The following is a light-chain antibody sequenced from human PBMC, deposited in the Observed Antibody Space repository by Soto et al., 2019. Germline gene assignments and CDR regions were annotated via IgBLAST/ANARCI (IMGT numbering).Light chain of an antibody. Sequence: QSALTQPASVSGSPGQSFTISCTGTSSDVGGYNYVSWYQQHPGKAPKLMIYEVSNRPSGVSDRFSGSKSGNTASLTISGLQAEDEADYYCTSYADSSPVVFGGGTKLTVL. V-gene: IGLV2-14*01. CDR1: SSDVGGYNY. CDR3: TSYADSSPVV. CDR2: EVS. J-gene: IGLJ2*01.